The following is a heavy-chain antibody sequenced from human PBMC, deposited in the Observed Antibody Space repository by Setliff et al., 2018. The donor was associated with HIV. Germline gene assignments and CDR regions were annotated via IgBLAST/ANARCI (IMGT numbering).Heavy chain of an antibody. CDR3: ARGKGGIDGPVEFDN. V-gene: IGHV4-59*04. CDR2: ISQSGTT. D-gene: IGHD1-1*01. CDR1: GGSISGFY. J-gene: IGHJ4*02. Sequence: SETLSLTCTVSGGSISGFYWNWIRQSAGKGLQWIGEISQSGTTHYNPSLKRRVTISEDTSKSQLSMKLTSVAAADTAIYYCARGKGGIDGPVEFDNWGQGTPVTVSS.